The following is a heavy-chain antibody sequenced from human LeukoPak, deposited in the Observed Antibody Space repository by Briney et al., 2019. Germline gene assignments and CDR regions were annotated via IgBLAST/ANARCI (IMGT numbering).Heavy chain of an antibody. D-gene: IGHD6-13*01. CDR2: VSGSDGST. CDR1: GFTFSSYA. J-gene: IGHJ4*02. V-gene: IGHV3-23*01. Sequence: GGSLRLSCAASGFTFSSYAMSWVRQAPGKGLERVSGVSGSDGSTYYADSVKGRFTISRDNSKNTRYLQMNSLRAEDTAVYYCAKGGSSWSRFDYWGQGTLVTVSS. CDR3: AKGGSSWSRFDY.